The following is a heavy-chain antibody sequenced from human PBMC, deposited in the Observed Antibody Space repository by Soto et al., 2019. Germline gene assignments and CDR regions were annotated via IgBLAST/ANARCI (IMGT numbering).Heavy chain of an antibody. V-gene: IGHV3-30*18. CDR3: AKDLISGWYGNPYYFDY. CDR1: GFTFSSYG. CDR2: ISYDGSNK. D-gene: IGHD6-19*01. J-gene: IGHJ4*02. Sequence: QVQLVESGGGVAHPGRSLRLSCAASGFTFSSYGMHWVREAPGKGLEWVAVISYDGSNKYYADSVKGRFTISRDNSKNTLYLQMNSLRAEDTAVYYCAKDLISGWYGNPYYFDYWGQGTLVTVSS.